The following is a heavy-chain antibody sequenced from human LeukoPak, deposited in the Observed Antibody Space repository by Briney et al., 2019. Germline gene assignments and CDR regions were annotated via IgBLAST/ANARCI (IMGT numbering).Heavy chain of an antibody. Sequence: GGSLRLSCAASGFTFSTYAMHWVRQAPGRGLEWVAVILYDGSNQYYADSVKGRFTISRDNSRNTLYLQLNSLRAEDTAVYYCARDIPYGLSYFDYWGQGTLVTVSS. J-gene: IGHJ4*02. CDR3: ARDIPYGLSYFDY. V-gene: IGHV3-30-3*01. CDR1: GFTFSTYA. D-gene: IGHD2-2*02. CDR2: ILYDGSNQ.